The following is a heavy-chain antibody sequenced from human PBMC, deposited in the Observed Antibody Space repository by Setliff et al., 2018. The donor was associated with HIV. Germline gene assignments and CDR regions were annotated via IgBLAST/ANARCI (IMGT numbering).Heavy chain of an antibody. Sequence: SVKVSCKTSGDTLSIHPISWVRQAPGRGLDWMGGIIPAFGTANYAQKFQGRVTITTDESTSTAYMELSSLRSEDTAVYYCARGRYYYDSSSYYLDYWGQGTLVTVSS. V-gene: IGHV1-69*05. CDR1: GDTLSIHP. CDR2: IIPAFGTA. CDR3: ARGRYYYDSSSYYLDY. J-gene: IGHJ4*02. D-gene: IGHD3-22*01.